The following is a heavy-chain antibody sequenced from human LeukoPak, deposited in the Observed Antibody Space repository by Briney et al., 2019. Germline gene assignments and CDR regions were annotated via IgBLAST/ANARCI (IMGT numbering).Heavy chain of an antibody. CDR1: GFTFSSYA. D-gene: IGHD6-13*01. CDR3: ARDHYIASAIDH. Sequence: GGSLRLSCAASGFTFSSYAMHWVRQAPGKGLEWVAVISYDGSNKYYADSVKGRFTISRDNSKNTLYLQMNSLRAEDTAVYYCARDHYIASAIDHWGQGTLVTVSS. J-gene: IGHJ4*02. CDR2: ISYDGSNK. V-gene: IGHV3-30-3*01.